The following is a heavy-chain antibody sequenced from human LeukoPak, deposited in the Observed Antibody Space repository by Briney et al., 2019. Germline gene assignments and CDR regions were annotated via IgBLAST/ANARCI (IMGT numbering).Heavy chain of an antibody. Sequence: GESLKISCKGSGYSFTSYWIGWVRQMPGKGLEWMGIIYPGDSDTRYSPSFQGQVTISADKSISTAYLQWSSLKASDTAMCYCAIPYDSRIGGTEYSGMAVWGQGTTVTVSS. CDR3: AIPYDSRIGGTEYSGMAV. CDR1: GYSFTSYW. J-gene: IGHJ6*02. CDR2: IYPGDSDT. V-gene: IGHV5-51*01. D-gene: IGHD3-22*01.